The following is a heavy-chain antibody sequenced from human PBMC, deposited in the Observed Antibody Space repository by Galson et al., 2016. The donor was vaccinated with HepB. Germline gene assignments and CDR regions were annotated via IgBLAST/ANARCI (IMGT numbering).Heavy chain of an antibody. CDR2: VYYTGST. J-gene: IGHJ2*01. D-gene: IGHD4-23*01. Sequence: SETLSLTCSVSGDSISSSFDYWGWIRQPPGKGLEWIATVYYTGSTYYSPSLKSRITVSVDPSNNLFTLRLSSVTAADTAVYFCARLRGNALRYFDIWGRGTLVTVSS. V-gene: IGHV4-39*02. CDR3: ARLRGNALRYFDI. CDR1: GDSISSSFDY.